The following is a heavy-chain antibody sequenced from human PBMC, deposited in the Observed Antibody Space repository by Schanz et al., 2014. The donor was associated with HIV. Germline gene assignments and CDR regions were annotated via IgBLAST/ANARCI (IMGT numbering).Heavy chain of an antibody. CDR1: GFIFSTYG. CDR3: AKVRDADYYNSAMDV. D-gene: IGHD2-21*01. V-gene: IGHV3-33*06. Sequence: QVKLVESGGGLVQPGRSLRLSCAASGFIFSTYGMHWVRQAPGKGLEWVAVIWSDGSNKYYADSMKGRFTISRDNSKNTLYLQMNSLRAEDTALYYCAKVRDADYYNSAMDVWGQGTAVTVSS. J-gene: IGHJ6*02. CDR2: IWSDGSNK.